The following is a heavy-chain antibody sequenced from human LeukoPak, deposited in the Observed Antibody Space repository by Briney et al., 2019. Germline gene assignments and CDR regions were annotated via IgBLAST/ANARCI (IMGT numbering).Heavy chain of an antibody. J-gene: IGHJ5*02. Sequence: GSLRLSCAASGFTFSSYSMNWVRQAPGKGLEWIGSIYYSGSTYYNPSLKSRVTISVDTSKNQFSLKLNSVTAADTAVYYCARGRNYYDSSGYYYSSWFDPWGQGTLVTVSS. CDR3: ARGRNYYDSSGYYYSSWFDP. V-gene: IGHV4-39*07. CDR1: GFTFSSYS. D-gene: IGHD3-22*01. CDR2: IYYSGST.